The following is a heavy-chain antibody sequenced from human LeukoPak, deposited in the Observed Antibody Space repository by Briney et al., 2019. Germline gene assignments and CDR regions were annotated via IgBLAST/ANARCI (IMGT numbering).Heavy chain of an antibody. D-gene: IGHD6-13*01. V-gene: IGHV3-7*01. CDR2: IKQYDSEI. CDR3: ARDRGIAADGTVGWFDP. J-gene: IGHJ5*02. CDR1: GFIFSNFW. Sequence: GGSLRLSCAASGFIFSNFWMSWVRDAPGKGLEWVANIKQYDSEIRYVDSVRGRFTISRDNAKNLLYLQMNSLRAEDTAVYYCARDRGIAADGTVGWFDPWGQGTLVAVSS.